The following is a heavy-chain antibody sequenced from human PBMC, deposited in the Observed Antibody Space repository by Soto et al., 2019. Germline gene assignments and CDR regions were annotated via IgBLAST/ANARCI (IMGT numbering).Heavy chain of an antibody. D-gene: IGHD2-15*01. CDR2: IIPIFGTA. V-gene: IGHV1-69*13. J-gene: IGHJ6*02. CDR1: GGTFSSYA. Sequence: SVKVSCKASGGTFSSYAISWVRQAPGQGLEWMGGIIPIFGTANYAQKFQGRVTITADESTSTAYMELSSLRSEDTAVYYCARDQTPSCRGGSCYSDYYYGMDVWGQGTTVTVSS. CDR3: ARDQTPSCRGGSCYSDYYYGMDV.